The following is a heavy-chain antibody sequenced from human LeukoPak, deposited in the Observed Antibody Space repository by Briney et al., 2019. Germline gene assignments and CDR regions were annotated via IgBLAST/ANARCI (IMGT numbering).Heavy chain of an antibody. Sequence: PGGSLRLSCAASGFTVSSNYTNWVRQAPGKGLEWVSVIYSDGNTYYADSVKGRFTISRDNSKNTLYLQMNSLRAEDTAVYYCARDRRLLYFGELFHGAFDIWGQGTMVTVSS. J-gene: IGHJ3*02. CDR2: IYSDGNT. CDR1: GFTVSSNY. V-gene: IGHV3-53*01. D-gene: IGHD3-10*01. CDR3: ARDRRLLYFGELFHGAFDI.